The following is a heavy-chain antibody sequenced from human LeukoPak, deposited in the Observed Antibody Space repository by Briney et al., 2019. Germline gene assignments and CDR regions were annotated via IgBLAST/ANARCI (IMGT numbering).Heavy chain of an antibody. CDR2: IYPSGGST. D-gene: IGHD1-26*01. V-gene: IGHV1-46*01. CDR3: AKDSGSGSFAEYFQN. Sequence: ASVKVSCKASGYTFTTYSIHWVRQAPGQGLEWLGIIYPSGGSTAYAQKFQGRVTMTRDTSTSTVYMELSSLRSEDTAVYYCAKDSGSGSFAEYFQNWGQGALVAVSS. CDR1: GYTFTTYS. J-gene: IGHJ1*01.